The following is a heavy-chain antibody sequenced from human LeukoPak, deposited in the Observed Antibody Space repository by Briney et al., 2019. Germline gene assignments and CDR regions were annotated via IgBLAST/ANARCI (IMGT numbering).Heavy chain of an antibody. CDR1: GGTFSSYA. D-gene: IGHD2-21*02. CDR3: ASTYCGGDCYLDY. CDR2: IIPIFGTA. Sequence: SVKVSCKASGGTFSSYAISWVRQAPGQGLEWMGGIIPIFGTANYAQKFQGRVTITADESTSTAYMELSSLRSEDTAVYYCASTYCGGDCYLDYWGQGALVTVSS. J-gene: IGHJ4*02. V-gene: IGHV1-69*01.